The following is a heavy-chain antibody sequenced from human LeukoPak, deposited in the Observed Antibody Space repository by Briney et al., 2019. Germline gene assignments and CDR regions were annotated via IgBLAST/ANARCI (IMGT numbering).Heavy chain of an antibody. J-gene: IGHJ5*02. V-gene: IGHV1-2*02. Sequence: ASVKVSCKASGYTFTGYYMHWVRQAPGQGLEWMGWINPNSGGTNYAQKLQGRVTMTTDTSTSTAYMELRSLRSDDTAVYYCARDPGPTSLYSSSSDVGWFDPWAREPRSPSPQ. CDR3: ARDPGPTSLYSSSSDVGWFDP. CDR1: GYTFTGYY. D-gene: IGHD6-6*01. CDR2: INPNSGGT.